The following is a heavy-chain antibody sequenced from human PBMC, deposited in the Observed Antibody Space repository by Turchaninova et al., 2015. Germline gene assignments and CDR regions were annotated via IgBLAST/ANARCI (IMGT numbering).Heavy chain of an antibody. V-gene: IGHV6-1*01. D-gene: IGHD1-26*01. CDR2: TYYSSRWYN. CDR1: WDAVSCSSAA. Sequence: VQLPQSGPGMEKTSQSLALTWASSWDAVSCSSAAWNWIRQSPSKGLEWLGRTYYSSRWYNDYALSVKSRITINSDTSENQFSLRLNSVTPEDTAVYYCARGGTYFKGFEFWGQGALVTVSS. CDR3: ARGGTYFKGFEF. J-gene: IGHJ4*02.